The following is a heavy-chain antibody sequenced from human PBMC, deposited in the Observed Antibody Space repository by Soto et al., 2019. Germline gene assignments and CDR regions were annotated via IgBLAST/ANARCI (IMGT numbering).Heavy chain of an antibody. CDR2: ISAYNGNT. D-gene: IGHD6-19*01. CDR3: ARLKQYYFDY. CDR1: GYTFTSCG. V-gene: IGHV1-18*01. Sequence: GASAKVSCKESGYTFTSCGISWVRQAPGQGLEWMGWISAYNGNTNYAQKLQGRVTMTTDTSTSTAYMELRSLRSDDTAVYYCARLKQYYFDYWGQGTLITVSS. J-gene: IGHJ4*02.